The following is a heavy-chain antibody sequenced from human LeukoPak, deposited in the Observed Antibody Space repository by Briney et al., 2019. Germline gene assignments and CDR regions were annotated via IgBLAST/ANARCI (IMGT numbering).Heavy chain of an antibody. V-gene: IGHV4-59*12. Sequence: ASETLSLTCTVSGGSISSYYWSWIRQPPGKGLEWIGYIYYSGSTNYNPSLKNRVTISVDTSKNQFSLKLSSVTAADTAVYYCARVVQGFDDFEIWGQGTMVTVSS. CDR3: ARVVQGFDDFEI. J-gene: IGHJ3*02. D-gene: IGHD2-2*01. CDR2: IYYSGST. CDR1: GGSISSYY.